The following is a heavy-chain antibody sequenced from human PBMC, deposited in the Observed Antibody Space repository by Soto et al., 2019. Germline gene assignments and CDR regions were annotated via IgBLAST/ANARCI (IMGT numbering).Heavy chain of an antibody. CDR2: IIPILGIA. CDR1: GGTFSSYT. J-gene: IGHJ4*02. CDR3: ARDIAVAGSWGGP. D-gene: IGHD6-19*01. V-gene: IGHV1-69*08. Sequence: QVQLVQSGAEVKKPGSSVKVSCKASGGTFSSYTISWVRQAPGQGLEWMGRIIPILGIANYAQKFQGRVRITAEKSTSTAYMELSSLRSEDTAVYYCARDIAVAGSWGGPWGQGTLVTVSS.